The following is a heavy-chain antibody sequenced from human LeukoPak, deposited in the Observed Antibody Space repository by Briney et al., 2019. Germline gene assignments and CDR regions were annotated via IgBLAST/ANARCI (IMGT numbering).Heavy chain of an antibody. CDR2: ISGSGGST. D-gene: IGHD3-22*01. J-gene: IGHJ4*02. Sequence: GGSLRLSCAASGFTFSSYGMSWVRQAPGKGLEWVSAISGSGGSTYYADSVEGRFTISRDNSKNTLYLQMNSLRAEDTAVYYCATSPYYYDSSGSGQDYFDYWGQGTLVTVSS. V-gene: IGHV3-23*01. CDR1: GFTFSSYG. CDR3: ATSPYYYDSSGSGQDYFDY.